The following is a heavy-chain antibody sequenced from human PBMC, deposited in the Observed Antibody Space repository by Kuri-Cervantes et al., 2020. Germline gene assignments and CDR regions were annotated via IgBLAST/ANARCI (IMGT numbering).Heavy chain of an antibody. J-gene: IGHJ4*02. CDR3: AKSAYYDYIFDY. CDR1: GFTFSSYS. Sequence: GESLKISCAASGFTFSSYSMNWVRQAPGKGLEWVSYISRSSRTIYYADSVKGRFTIPRDDAKNSLYLQMNALRAEDTAFYYCAKSAYYDYIFDYWGQGTLVTVSS. D-gene: IGHD3-22*01. CDR2: ISRSSRTI. V-gene: IGHV3-48*01.